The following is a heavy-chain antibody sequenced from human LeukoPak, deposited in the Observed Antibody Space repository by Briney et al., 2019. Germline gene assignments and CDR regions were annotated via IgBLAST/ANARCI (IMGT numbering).Heavy chain of an antibody. CDR1: GYTFTGYY. D-gene: IGHD3-10*01. CDR3: ARVGYYGSGSYYNPYDY. Sequence: ASVKVSCKASGYTFTGYYMQWVRQAPGQGLEWMGWINPNSGGTIYAQKLQGRVTMTRDTSISTAYMELSRLRSDDTAVYYCARVGYYGSGSYYNPYDYWGQGTLVTVSS. V-gene: IGHV1-2*02. CDR2: INPNSGGT. J-gene: IGHJ4*02.